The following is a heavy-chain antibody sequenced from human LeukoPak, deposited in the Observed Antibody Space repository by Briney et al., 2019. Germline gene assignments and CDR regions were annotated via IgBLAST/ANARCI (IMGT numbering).Heavy chain of an antibody. D-gene: IGHD5-18*01. CDR1: GGTFSSYA. J-gene: IGHJ4*02. Sequence: SVKVSCKASGGTFSSYAISWVRQAPGQGLEWMGGIIPIFGTANHAQKFQGRVTITTDESTSTAYMELSSLRSEDTAVYYCAGGGRSRGQLWSRPLWDWGQGTLVTVSS. CDR2: IIPIFGTA. V-gene: IGHV1-69*05. CDR3: AGGGRSRGQLWSRPLWD.